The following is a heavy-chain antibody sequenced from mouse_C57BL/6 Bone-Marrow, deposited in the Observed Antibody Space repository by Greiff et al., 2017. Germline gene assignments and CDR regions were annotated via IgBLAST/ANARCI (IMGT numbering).Heavy chain of an antibody. D-gene: IGHD2-3*01. CDR1: GYSFTGYY. CDR2: INPSTGGT. CDR3: ARLMMSGGYFFDY. Sequence: VQLQQSGPELVKPGASVKISCKASGYSFTGYYMNWVKQSPEKSLEWIGEINPSTGGTTYNQKFKAKATLTVDKSSSTAYMRLKSLTSEDSAVYYCARLMMSGGYFFDYWGQGTTLTVSS. V-gene: IGHV1-42*01. J-gene: IGHJ2*01.